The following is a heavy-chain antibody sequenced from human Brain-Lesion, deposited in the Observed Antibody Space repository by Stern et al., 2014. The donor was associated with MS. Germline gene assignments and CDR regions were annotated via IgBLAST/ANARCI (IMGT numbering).Heavy chain of an antibody. D-gene: IGHD2/OR15-2a*01. V-gene: IGHV3-30*18. CDR3: AKDRQYLTYFFDH. J-gene: IGHJ5*02. Sequence: VQLVESGGGVVQPGRPLRLSCVASGFTFGSCAMHWVRQAPGQGLEWVAGVSYAGSNKYYADSVKGRFTISRDNSQNTLYMQMSSLRPEDTAVYYCAKDRQYLTYFFDHWGQGSLVTVSS. CDR2: VSYAGSNK. CDR1: GFTFGSCA.